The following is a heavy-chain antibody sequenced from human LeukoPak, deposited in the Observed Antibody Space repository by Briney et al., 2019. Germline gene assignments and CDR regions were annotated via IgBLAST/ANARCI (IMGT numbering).Heavy chain of an antibody. CDR2: IYSGGST. J-gene: IGHJ4*02. V-gene: IGHV3-53*01. D-gene: IGHD3-9*01. CDR3: EGDDRIRYFDWPYDY. CDR1: GFTVSSNY. Sequence: GSLRLSCAASGFTVSSNYMSWFRQAPGKGLEWVSVIYSGGSTYYADSVKGRFTNSRDNSKDTLYLQMNSLRAEDTAVYFCEGDDRIRYFDWPYDYWGQGTLVTVSS.